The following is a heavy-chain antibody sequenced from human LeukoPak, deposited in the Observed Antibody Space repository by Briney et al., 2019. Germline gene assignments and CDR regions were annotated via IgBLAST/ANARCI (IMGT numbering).Heavy chain of an antibody. J-gene: IGHJ4*02. Sequence: PGGSLRLSCAASGFTFSSYALTWVRQAPGEGLQWVSTISGGSGTTYYADSVKGRFTISRDNSKNTLYLQMNSLRAEDTAVYYCAKDPAARPFDYWGQGTLVTVSS. D-gene: IGHD6-6*01. V-gene: IGHV3-23*01. CDR3: AKDPAARPFDY. CDR2: ISGGSGTT. CDR1: GFTFSSYA.